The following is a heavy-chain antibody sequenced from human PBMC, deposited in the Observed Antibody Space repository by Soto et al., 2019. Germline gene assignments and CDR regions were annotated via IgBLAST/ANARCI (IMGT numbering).Heavy chain of an antibody. J-gene: IGHJ3*02. V-gene: IGHV3-74*01. CDR2: ISSDGSTT. CDR1: GFTFSSHW. CDR3: ARGQEGGSYFLAFDI. Sequence: EVQLVESGGGLVQPGGSLRLSCAASGFTFSSHWMHWVRQVPGKGLVWVSRISSDGSTTTYADSVKGRFTISRDNAKNTLYLQMNSLRAEDTAVYSCARGQEGGSYFLAFDIWGQGTMVTVSS. D-gene: IGHD1-26*01.